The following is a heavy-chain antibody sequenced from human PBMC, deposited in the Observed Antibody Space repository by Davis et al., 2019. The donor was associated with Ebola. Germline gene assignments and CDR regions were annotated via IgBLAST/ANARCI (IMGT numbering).Heavy chain of an antibody. V-gene: IGHV5-51*01. D-gene: IGHD4-17*01. CDR2: IYPGDSDT. CDR1: GYSFTTYW. Sequence: KVSCKGSGYSFTTYWIGWVRQMPGKGLEWMGIIYPGDSDTRYSPSFQGQITISADKSISTAYLQWTSLKASDTAMYYCARLYGDEIYYYYGMDVWGQGTTVTVSS. CDR3: ARLYGDEIYYYYGMDV. J-gene: IGHJ6*02.